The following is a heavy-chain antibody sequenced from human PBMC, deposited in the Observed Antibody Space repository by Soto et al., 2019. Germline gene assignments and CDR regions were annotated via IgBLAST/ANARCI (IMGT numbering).Heavy chain of an antibody. Sequence: GGSLRLSCAASGFTFSSYGMHWVRQAPGKGLEWVAVISYDGSNKYYADSVKGRFTISRDNSKNTLYLQMNSLRAEDTAVYYCAKDELGASNAFDIWGQGTMVTVSS. D-gene: IGHD1-26*01. V-gene: IGHV3-30*18. CDR1: GFTFSSYG. CDR2: ISYDGSNK. CDR3: AKDELGASNAFDI. J-gene: IGHJ3*02.